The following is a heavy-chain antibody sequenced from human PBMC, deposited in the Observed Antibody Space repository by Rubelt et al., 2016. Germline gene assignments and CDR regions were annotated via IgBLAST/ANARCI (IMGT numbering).Heavy chain of an antibody. Sequence: QVQLQQWGAGLLKPSETLSLTCAVYGGSFSGYYWSWIRQPPGKGLEWIGEINHSGSTNYNPSLKSRVTISVDTSKKQFSLKLSSVTAADTAVYYCARLSMVRGVIIYYGMDVWGQGTTVTVSS. J-gene: IGHJ6*02. V-gene: IGHV4-34*01. CDR3: ARLSMVRGVIIYYGMDV. D-gene: IGHD3-10*01. CDR1: GGSFSGYY. CDR2: INHSGST.